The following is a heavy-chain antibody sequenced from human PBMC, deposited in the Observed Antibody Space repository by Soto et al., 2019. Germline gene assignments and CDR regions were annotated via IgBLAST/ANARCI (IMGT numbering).Heavy chain of an antibody. V-gene: IGHV1-46*01. CDR1: AYSFTTYH. CDR2: INPDAGAT. D-gene: IGHD2-2*01. J-gene: IGHJ5*02. Sequence: GASVKVSCKASAYSFTTYHIHWVRQAPGQGLEWMGLINPDAGATNYAQRFQGRLRLTRDTSTSTVYMELRSLRFDDTAVYYCARGDLVLVPASQPNWFDPWDQGTLGTLSS. CDR3: ARGDLVLVPASQPNWFDP.